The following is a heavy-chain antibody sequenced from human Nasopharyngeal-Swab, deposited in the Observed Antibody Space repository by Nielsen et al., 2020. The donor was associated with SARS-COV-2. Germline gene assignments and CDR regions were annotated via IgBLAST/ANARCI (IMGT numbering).Heavy chain of an antibody. CDR2: ITCDGSST. V-gene: IGHV3-74*01. Sequence: AETLRLSCAASGFTFSSYWMHWVRQAPGKGLVCVSRITCDGSSTSYADSVKGRFTISRDNAQNTLYLQLNSLRAEATAVYYCARDRGYYDSSGYYAKQENLYYYYYGMDVWGQGTTVTVSS. CDR1: GFTFSSYW. D-gene: IGHD3-22*01. J-gene: IGHJ6*02. CDR3: ARDRGYYDSSGYYAKQENLYYYYYGMDV.